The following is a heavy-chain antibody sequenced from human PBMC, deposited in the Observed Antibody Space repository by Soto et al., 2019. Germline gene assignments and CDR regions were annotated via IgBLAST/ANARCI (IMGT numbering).Heavy chain of an antibody. Sequence: SVKVSCKASGGTFSSYTISWVRQAPGQGLEWMGRIIPILGIANYAQKFQGRVTITADKSTSTAYMELSSLRSEDTAVYYCARSYYGSVNYYGMDVWGQGTTVTVSS. V-gene: IGHV1-69*02. J-gene: IGHJ6*02. CDR2: IIPILGIA. D-gene: IGHD3-10*01. CDR3: ARSYYGSVNYYGMDV. CDR1: GGTFSSYT.